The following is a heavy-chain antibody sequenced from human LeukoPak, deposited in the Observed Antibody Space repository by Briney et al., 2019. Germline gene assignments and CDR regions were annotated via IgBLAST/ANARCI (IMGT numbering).Heavy chain of an antibody. J-gene: IGHJ4*02. V-gene: IGHV3-66*01. Sequence: SGGSLRLSCAASGFTVSSNYMSWVRQAPGKGLEWVSVIYSGGSTNYADSVKGRFTISRDNSKNTLYLQMNSLRAEDTAVYYCARAMGSGSYSFDYWGQGTLVTVS. CDR3: ARAMGSGSYSFDY. CDR1: GFTVSSNY. D-gene: IGHD3-10*01. CDR2: IYSGGST.